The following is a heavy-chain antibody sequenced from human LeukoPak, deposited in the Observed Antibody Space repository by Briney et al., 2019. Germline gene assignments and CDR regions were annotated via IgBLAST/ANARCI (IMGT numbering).Heavy chain of an antibody. CDR3: ARESYWGDYYFDY. J-gene: IGHJ4*02. V-gene: IGHV1-69*04. Sequence: ASVKVSCKASGGTFSSYAISWVRQAPGQGLEWMGRIIPILGIANYAQKFQGRVTITADKSTSTAYMGLSSLRSEDTAVYYCARESYWGDYYFDYWGQGTLVTVSS. CDR2: IIPILGIA. CDR1: GGTFSSYA. D-gene: IGHD2-21*02.